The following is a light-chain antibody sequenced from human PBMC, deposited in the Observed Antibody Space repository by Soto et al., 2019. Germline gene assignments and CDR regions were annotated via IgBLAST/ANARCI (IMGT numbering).Light chain of an antibody. CDR3: QSYDSSLVV. V-gene: IGLV1-40*01. CDR1: SSNIGAGYD. CDR2: GNS. Sequence: QPVLTQPPSVSGAPGQRVTISCTGSSSNIGAGYDVHWYQQLPGTAPKLPIYGNSNRPSGVPDRFSGSKSGTSASLAITGLQAEDEADYYCQSYDSSLVVFGGGTKLTVL. J-gene: IGLJ2*01.